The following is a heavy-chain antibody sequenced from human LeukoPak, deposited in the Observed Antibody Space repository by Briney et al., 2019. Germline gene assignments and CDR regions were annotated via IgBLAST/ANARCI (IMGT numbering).Heavy chain of an antibody. Sequence: SETLSLTCTVSGDPIRGSFYYWAWIRQSPRKGLEWIGSVSSNGNPDYSPSLRSRVTISVDTSKNQFSLKLSSVTAADTAVYYCAADLAPTDPYNWFDPWGQGSLVTVSS. J-gene: IGHJ5*02. CDR2: VSSNGNP. CDR1: GDPIRGSFYY. D-gene: IGHD1-1*01. V-gene: IGHV4-39*07. CDR3: AADLAPTDPYNWFDP.